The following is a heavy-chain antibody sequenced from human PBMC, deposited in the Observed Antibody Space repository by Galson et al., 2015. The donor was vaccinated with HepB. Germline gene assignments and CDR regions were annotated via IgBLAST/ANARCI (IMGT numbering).Heavy chain of an antibody. V-gene: IGHV1-46*01. Sequence: SVKVSCKASGYTFTSCYMHWVRQAPGQGLEWMGIINPSGGSTSYAQKFQGRVTMTRDTSTSTVYMELSSLRSEDTAVYYCAREAGGGYCSSTSCSISGWVAFDIWGQGTMVTVSS. J-gene: IGHJ3*02. CDR2: INPSGGST. CDR3: AREAGGGYCSSTSCSISGWVAFDI. CDR1: GYTFTSCY. D-gene: IGHD2-2*01.